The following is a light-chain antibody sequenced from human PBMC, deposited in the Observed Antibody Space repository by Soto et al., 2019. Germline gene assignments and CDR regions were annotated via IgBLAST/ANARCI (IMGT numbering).Light chain of an antibody. CDR1: SSNIGSNT. Sequence: QSVLTQPPSASGTPGQRVTISCSGSSSNIGSNTVNWYQQLPGTAPKHLIYSNNQRPSGVPDRCSGSKSGTSASLAISGLQYEDEADYYCAAWYESRNGVVFGRGTKLTVL. V-gene: IGLV1-44*01. CDR2: SNN. J-gene: IGLJ2*01. CDR3: AAWYESRNGVV.